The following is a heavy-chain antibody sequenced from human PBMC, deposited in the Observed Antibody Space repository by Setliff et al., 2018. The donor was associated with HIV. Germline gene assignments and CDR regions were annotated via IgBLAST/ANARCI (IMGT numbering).Heavy chain of an antibody. CDR2: FHYRGSP. CDR3: ARSVARDYWYFGH. CDR1: GDSFNNYH. D-gene: IGHD6-6*01. J-gene: IGHJ2*01. V-gene: IGHV4-59*01. Sequence: PSETLSLTCTVSGDSFNNYHWSWIRQPPGEGLQFLGFFHYRGSPIYNPSLKSRVKISVDTPKNQFSLNLTSVTAADTAVYYCARSVARDYWYFGHWGRGTLVTVSS.